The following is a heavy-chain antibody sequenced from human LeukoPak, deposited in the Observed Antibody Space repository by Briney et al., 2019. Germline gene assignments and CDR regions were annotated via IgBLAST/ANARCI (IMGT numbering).Heavy chain of an antibody. CDR1: GGSISTYY. D-gene: IGHD2-8*01. CDR2: IYYSGST. V-gene: IGHV4-59*01. Sequence: SETLSLTCTVSGGSISTYYWSWIRQPPGKGLEWIGYIYYSGSTNYSPSLQSRVTISVDTSRNQFSLRLSSVTAADTAMYCCARSGTKTNGFDYWGQGTLVTVSS. CDR3: ARSGTKTNGFDY. J-gene: IGHJ4*02.